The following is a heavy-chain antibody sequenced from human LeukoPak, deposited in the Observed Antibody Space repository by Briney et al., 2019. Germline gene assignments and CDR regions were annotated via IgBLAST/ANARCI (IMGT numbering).Heavy chain of an antibody. CDR2: ISYDGSNK. D-gene: IGHD2-15*01. V-gene: IGHV3-30*03. CDR1: GFTFSSYG. J-gene: IGHJ1*01. CDR3: ARRTPGYCSGGGCYAFQH. Sequence: PGRSLRLSCAASGFTFSSYGMHWVRQAPGKGLEWVAVISYDGSNKYYADSVKGRFTISRDNSKNTLYLQMNSLRAEDTAVYYCARRTPGYCSGGGCYAFQHWGQGTLVTVSS.